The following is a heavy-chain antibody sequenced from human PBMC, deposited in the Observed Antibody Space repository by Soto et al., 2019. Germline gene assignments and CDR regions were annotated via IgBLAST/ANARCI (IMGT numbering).Heavy chain of an antibody. CDR1: GFTFSSYG. Sequence: VQLVESGGGVVQPGRSLRLSCASSGFTFSSYGMHWVRQAPGKGLEWVAVIWYDGSNKYYADSVKGRFTISRDNSNNTLFLQMDSLRAEDTAVYYCARSAGKGGLAAPIDYWGQGTLVTVSS. D-gene: IGHD6-13*01. CDR2: IWYDGSNK. V-gene: IGHV3-33*01. J-gene: IGHJ4*02. CDR3: ARSAGKGGLAAPIDY.